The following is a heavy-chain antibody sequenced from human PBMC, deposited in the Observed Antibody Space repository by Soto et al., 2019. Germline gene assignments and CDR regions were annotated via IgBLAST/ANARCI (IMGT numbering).Heavy chain of an antibody. CDR2: IYHSGST. J-gene: IGHJ4*02. Sequence: SETLSLTCAVSGGSISSSNWWSWVRQPPGKGLEWIGEIYHSGSTNYNPSLKSRVTISVDTSKNQFSLKLSSVTAADTAVYYCARGLGNGVTFGGVIVPYYFDYWGQGTLVTVSS. CDR3: ARGLGNGVTFGGVIVPYYFDY. D-gene: IGHD3-16*02. V-gene: IGHV4-4*02. CDR1: GGSISSSNW.